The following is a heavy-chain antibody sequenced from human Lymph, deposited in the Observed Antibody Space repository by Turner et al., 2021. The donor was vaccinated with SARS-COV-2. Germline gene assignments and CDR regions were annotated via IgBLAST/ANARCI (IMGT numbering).Heavy chain of an antibody. CDR2: LYYSEST. V-gene: IGHV4-39*01. CDR1: GGSISSSVYY. D-gene: IGHD6-19*01. Sequence: LRLQVSAPVLVKPSDTLSLPRPVSGGSISSSVYYWGWIRQPPGKGLEWIGSLYYSESTYYNPYLKSRVTISVDTSKNQCSLKLSSVTAADTAVYYWARRRQWLGHRYFELWGRGTLVTVSS. CDR3: ARRRQWLGHRYFEL. J-gene: IGHJ2*01.